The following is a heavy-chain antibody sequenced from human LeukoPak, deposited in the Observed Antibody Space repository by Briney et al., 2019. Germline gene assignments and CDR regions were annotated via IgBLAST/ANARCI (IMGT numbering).Heavy chain of an antibody. CDR3: ARDGDTKGLWCDH. CDR1: GFTFNFYW. J-gene: IGHJ4*02. CDR2: MNPDGSEI. V-gene: IGHV3-7*01. Sequence: GGSLRLSCAASGFTFNFYWLTWVRQVPGKGLEWAATMNPDGSEIYYVDSVKGRFTMSRDNAKNSLYLQMNSLRAEDTAVYFCARDGDTKGLWCDHWGQGAQVTVSS. D-gene: IGHD2-21*01.